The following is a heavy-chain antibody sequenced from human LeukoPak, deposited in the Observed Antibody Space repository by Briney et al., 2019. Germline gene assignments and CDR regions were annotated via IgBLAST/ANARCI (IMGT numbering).Heavy chain of an antibody. CDR1: GFTFSNYG. CDR3: ATVRGSSGTYHIDY. Sequence: TGRSLRLSCAASGFTFSNYGMHWVRQAPGKGLEWVAIIWYDGSNKYYADSVKGRFTISRDNSKNTLYLQMNSLRAEDTAIYYCATVRGSSGTYHIDYWGQGTLVTVSS. V-gene: IGHV3-33*01. CDR2: IWYDGSNK. J-gene: IGHJ4*02. D-gene: IGHD3-10*01.